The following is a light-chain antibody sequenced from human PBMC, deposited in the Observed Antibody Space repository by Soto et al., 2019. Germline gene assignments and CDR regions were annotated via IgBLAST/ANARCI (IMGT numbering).Light chain of an antibody. Sequence: EIVLTQSPATLSVSPGERATLSCRASQSVGRNLAWYQQKPGQAPRVLIYNAFTRATGIPATFSGSGSGTEFTLTISSLQSEDFAVYYCLQYNNWPPRYTFGQGTKLEIK. CDR2: NAF. V-gene: IGKV3-15*01. J-gene: IGKJ2*01. CDR1: QSVGRN. CDR3: LQYNNWPPRYT.